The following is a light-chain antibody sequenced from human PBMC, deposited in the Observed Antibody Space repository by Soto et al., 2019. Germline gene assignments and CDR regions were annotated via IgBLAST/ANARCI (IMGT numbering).Light chain of an antibody. CDR1: SSDVGGYND. CDR3: NSYAGSNNVV. Sequence: QSALTQPPSASGSPGQSVTISCTGTSSDVGGYNDVSWYQQHPGKAPKLMIYEVSKRPSGVPDRVSGSKSGNTASLTVSGPEDEDEADYYCNSYAGSNNVVFGGGTKVTVL. CDR2: EVS. V-gene: IGLV2-8*01. J-gene: IGLJ3*02.